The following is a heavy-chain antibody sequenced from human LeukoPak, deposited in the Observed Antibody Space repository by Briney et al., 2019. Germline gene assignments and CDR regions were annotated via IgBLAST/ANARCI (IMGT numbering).Heavy chain of an antibody. CDR1: GYTFTGYY. V-gene: IGHV1-2*02. J-gene: IGHJ4*02. D-gene: IGHD1-26*01. CDR2: INPNSGDT. Sequence: ASVKVSCKASGYTFTGYYMHWVRQAPGQGLEWMGWINPNSGDTKYAQRFQGRVTMTRDTSISTAYMELSSLRSDDTAVYYCAREKYSGGYLLDYWGQGTLVTVSS. CDR3: AREKYSGGYLLDY.